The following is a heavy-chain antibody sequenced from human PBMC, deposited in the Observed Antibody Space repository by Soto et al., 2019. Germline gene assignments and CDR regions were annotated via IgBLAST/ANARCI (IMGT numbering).Heavy chain of an antibody. CDR3: ARAHGWGSSPTY. D-gene: IGHD3-10*01. CDR2: ISAYNGNT. Sequence: GASVKVSCKASGYAFSFGIIWVRQAPGQGLEWMGWISAYNGNTNYAQKVQDRVTMTTDTSTSTAYMELRSLRSDDTAVYYCARAHGWGSSPTYWGQGTLVTVSS. V-gene: IGHV1-18*01. J-gene: IGHJ4*02. CDR1: GYAFSFG.